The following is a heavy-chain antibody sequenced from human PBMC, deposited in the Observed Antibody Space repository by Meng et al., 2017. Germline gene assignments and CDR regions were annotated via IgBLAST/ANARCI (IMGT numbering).Heavy chain of an antibody. CDR3: ASLTGWFDP. D-gene: IGHD3-10*01. V-gene: IGHV1-69*06. CDR2: IIPIFGTA. J-gene: IGHJ5*02. CDR1: GGAFSSYA. Sequence: QVSLGHLGAWVRRPGSSVKVSGRACGGAFSSYAIIWVRQAPGQGLEWMGGIIPIFGTANYAKKFQGRVTITADKSTSTAYMELSSLRSEDTAVYYCASLTGWFDPWGQGTLVTVSS.